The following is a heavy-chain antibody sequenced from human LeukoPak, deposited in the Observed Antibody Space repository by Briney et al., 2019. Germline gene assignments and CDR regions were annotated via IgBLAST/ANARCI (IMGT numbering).Heavy chain of an antibody. V-gene: IGHV1-8*01. Sequence: GASVKVSCKASGYTFTSYDINWVRQATGQGLEWMGWMNPNSGNTGYAQKFQGRVTMTRNTSISTAYMELSSLRSEDTAVYYCARDGYSSSWAAFDIWAKGQWSPSLQ. CDR3: ARDGYSSSWAAFDI. J-gene: IGHJ3*02. CDR1: GYTFTSYD. CDR2: MNPNSGNT. D-gene: IGHD6-13*01.